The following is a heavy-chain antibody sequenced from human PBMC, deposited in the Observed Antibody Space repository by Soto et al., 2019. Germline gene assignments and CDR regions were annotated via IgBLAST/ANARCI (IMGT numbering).Heavy chain of an antibody. V-gene: IGHV3-11*01. CDR1: GFTFSDYY. J-gene: IGHJ6*02. D-gene: IGHD3-10*01. Sequence: PGGSLRLSCAASGFTFSDYYMSWIRQAPGKGLEWVSYISSSGTTIYYADSVKGRFTISRDNAKNSLYLQMNSLRAGDTAVYYCARRMVRVASYYGMDVWGQGTTVTVSS. CDR2: ISSSGTTI. CDR3: ARRMVRVASYYGMDV.